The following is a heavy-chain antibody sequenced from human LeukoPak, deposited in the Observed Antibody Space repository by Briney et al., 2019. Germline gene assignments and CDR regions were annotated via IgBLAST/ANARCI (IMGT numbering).Heavy chain of an antibody. CDR3: AKGTERYREVSSFDS. D-gene: IGHD3-10*01. CDR2: ISGSGGST. V-gene: IGHV3-23*01. CDR1: GFTFSSYA. Sequence: GGSLRLSCAASGFTFSSYAMNWVRQAPGKGLEWVSAISGSGGSTNYADSVKGRFTISRDNSKNTLDLQINSLRAEDTATYYCAKGTERYREVSSFDSWGQGTQVTVSS. J-gene: IGHJ4*02.